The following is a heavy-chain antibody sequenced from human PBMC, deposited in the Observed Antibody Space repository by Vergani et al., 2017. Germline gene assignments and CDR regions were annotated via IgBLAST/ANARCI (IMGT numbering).Heavy chain of an antibody. J-gene: IGHJ6*02. CDR3: AKKGGSLYYYGVDV. Sequence: QVQLVESGGGVVQRGGSLRLSCATSGYTFGHFDMHWVRQAPGKGLAWVAFIRYDGSNPQYIDSVKGRFTISRDNSKDTLFLQMNGLRPEDTGTYFCAKKGGSLYYYGVDVWGQGTTITVSS. D-gene: IGHD1-26*01. V-gene: IGHV3-30*02. CDR1: GYTFGHFD. CDR2: IRYDGSNP.